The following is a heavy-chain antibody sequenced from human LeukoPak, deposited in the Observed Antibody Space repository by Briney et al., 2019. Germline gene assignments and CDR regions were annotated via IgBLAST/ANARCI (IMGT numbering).Heavy chain of an antibody. CDR1: GFTFSSFE. CDR2: ISGSGLTT. Sequence: GSLRLSCAASGFTFSSFEMYWVRPAPGKGLEWVSYISGSGLTTYYADSVKGRFTISRDNAKNSLYLQMNSLRAEDTAVYYCARNSIAARPSFHYYYYMDVWGKGTTVTVSS. CDR3: ARNSIAARPSFHYYYYMDV. J-gene: IGHJ6*03. V-gene: IGHV3-48*03. D-gene: IGHD6-6*01.